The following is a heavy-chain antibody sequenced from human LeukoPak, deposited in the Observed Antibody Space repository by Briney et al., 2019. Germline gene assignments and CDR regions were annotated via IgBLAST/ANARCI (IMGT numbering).Heavy chain of an antibody. Sequence: PGGSLRLSCAVSGFTFSTAWMTWVRQAPGKGLEWVAVISYDGSKKYYADSVKGRFTISRDNSKNTLYLQMNSLRAEDTAVYYCAKRSSSGYSNYFDSWGQGARVTVSS. V-gene: IGHV3-30*07. CDR3: AKRSSSGYSNYFDS. CDR2: ISYDGSKK. CDR1: GFTFSTAW. J-gene: IGHJ4*02. D-gene: IGHD3-22*01.